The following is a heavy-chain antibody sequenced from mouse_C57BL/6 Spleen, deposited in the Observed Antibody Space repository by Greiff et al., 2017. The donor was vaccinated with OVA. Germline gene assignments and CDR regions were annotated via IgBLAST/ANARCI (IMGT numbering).Heavy chain of an antibody. V-gene: IGHV1-82*01. J-gene: IGHJ3*01. CDR2: IYPGDGDT. CDR1: GYAFSSSW. D-gene: IGHD1-1*01. Sequence: QVQLQQSGPELVKPGASVKISCKASGYAFSSSWMNWVKQRPGKGLEWIGRIYPGDGDTNYNGKFKGKATLTADKSSSTAYMQLSSLTSEDSAVYFCARDEEDYYGSSTLAYWGQGTLVTVSA. CDR3: ARDEEDYYGSSTLAY.